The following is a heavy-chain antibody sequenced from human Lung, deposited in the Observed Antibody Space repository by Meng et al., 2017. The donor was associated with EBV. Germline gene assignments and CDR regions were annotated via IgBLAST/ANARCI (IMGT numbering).Heavy chain of an antibody. J-gene: IGHJ5*02. CDR1: GGSFNDYF. CDR2: IIHSGTT. CDR3: AREWGHSDNWYNYFDP. D-gene: IGHD1-20*01. V-gene: IGHV4-34*12. Sequence: QVQLHQWGAGLLKPSATPPLPCAVSGGSFNDYFWNWIRQRPGKGLEWIGGIIHSGTTNYNPSLKSRVTISVDTSQNQFSLQLTSVTAADTAIYYCAREWGHSDNWYNYFDPWGQGTLVTVSS.